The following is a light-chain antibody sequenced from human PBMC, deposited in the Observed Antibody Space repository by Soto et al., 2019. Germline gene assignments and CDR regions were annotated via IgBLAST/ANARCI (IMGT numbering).Light chain of an antibody. J-gene: IGKJ1*01. V-gene: IGKV3-20*01. CDR2: GAS. Sequence: EIVLTQSPGTLSLSPGERATLSCRASQSVSNNYLAWYQQKPGQAPRLLIYGASNRATGIPDRFAGSGSGTDFTLTISRLEPEDFAVYYCQQYALSPRTFGQGTKVDIK. CDR1: QSVSNNY. CDR3: QQYALSPRT.